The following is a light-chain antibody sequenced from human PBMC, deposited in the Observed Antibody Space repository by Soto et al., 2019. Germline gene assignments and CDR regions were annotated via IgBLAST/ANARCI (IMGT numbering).Light chain of an antibody. CDR2: GNS. CDR1: SSNIGAGYD. V-gene: IGLV1-40*01. CDR3: QSYDSSLSGCG. J-gene: IGLJ1*01. Sequence: QSAQTEPPAVSVAPGQRVTISCNGSSSNIGAGYDVHWYQQLPGTAPKLLIYGNSNRPSGVPDRFSGSKSGTSASLAITGLQAEDEADYYGQSYDSSLSGCGFGTGTKVTVL.